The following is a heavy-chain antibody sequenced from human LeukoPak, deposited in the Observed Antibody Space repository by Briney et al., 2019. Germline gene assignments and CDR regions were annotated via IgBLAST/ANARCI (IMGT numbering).Heavy chain of an antibody. CDR1: GFIFSSYA. D-gene: IGHD2-8*01. J-gene: IGHJ4*02. CDR3: AXXRXCINDVXHXDFXY. V-gene: IGHV3-23*01. CDR2: ISGSGGST. Sequence: GGSLRLSCAASGFIFSSYAMSWVRQAPGKGLEWVSTISGSGGSTYYADSVKGRFTIFRDNSKNTVYLQMNSLRAEDTDVYYCAXXRXCINDVXHXDFXYWGQGXLVTVSS.